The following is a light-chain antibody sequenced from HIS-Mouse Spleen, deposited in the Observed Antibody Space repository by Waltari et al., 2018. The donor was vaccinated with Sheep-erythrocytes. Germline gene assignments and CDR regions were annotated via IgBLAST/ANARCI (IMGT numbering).Light chain of an antibody. Sequence: QSALTQPRSVSGSPGQSVTISHTATSTDVGGSNYVSWYQKHPGKAPKLMIYDVSKRPSGVPDRFSGSKSGNTASLTISGLQAEDEADYYCCSYAGSYNHVFATGTKVTVL. CDR1: STDVGGSNY. CDR3: CSYAGSYNHV. CDR2: DVS. J-gene: IGLJ1*01. V-gene: IGLV2-11*01.